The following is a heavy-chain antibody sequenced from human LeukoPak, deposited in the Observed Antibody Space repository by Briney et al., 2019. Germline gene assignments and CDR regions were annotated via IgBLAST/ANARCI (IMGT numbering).Heavy chain of an antibody. CDR1: GFTFSNAW. Sequence: GGSLRLSCAASGFTFSNAWMNWVRQAPGKGLEWVSAISGGGGSTYYADSVKGRFTISRDNSKNTLYLQMNSLRAEDTAVYYCANDPLFFYYGMDVWGQGTTVTVSS. CDR3: ANDPLFFYYGMDV. V-gene: IGHV3-23*01. J-gene: IGHJ6*02. D-gene: IGHD3-10*01. CDR2: ISGGGGST.